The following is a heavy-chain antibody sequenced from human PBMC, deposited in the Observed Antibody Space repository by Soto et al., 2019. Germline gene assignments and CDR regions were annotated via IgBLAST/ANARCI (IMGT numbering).Heavy chain of an antibody. D-gene: IGHD6-19*01. V-gene: IGHV1-8*01. Sequence: QVQLVQSGAEVKKPGASVKVSCKASGYTFTSYDINWVRQATGQGLEWMGWMNPNSGNTGYAQKSQGRVTMTRNTAISTAYMELSSLRSEDTAVYYCAREFGLARPGSIAVAGDYYYGMDVWGQGSTVTVSS. CDR2: MNPNSGNT. CDR1: GYTFTSYD. J-gene: IGHJ6*02. CDR3: AREFGLARPGSIAVAGDYYYGMDV.